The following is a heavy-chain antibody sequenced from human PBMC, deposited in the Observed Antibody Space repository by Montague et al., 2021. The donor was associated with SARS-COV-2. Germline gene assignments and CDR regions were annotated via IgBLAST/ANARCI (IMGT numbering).Heavy chain of an antibody. J-gene: IGHJ4*02. CDR3: ARGLGRPGTIFGVALY. CDR1: GGSFSGYY. D-gene: IGHD3-3*01. V-gene: IGHV4-34*01. Sequence: SETLSLTCGVYGGSFSGYYWGWIRQPPGKGLQWIGGINHSGSTNYNSSLNSRGTTSLDTSKNQFSLKLTSVSAADTAVYYCARGLGRPGTIFGVALYWGQGTLVTVSS. CDR2: INHSGST.